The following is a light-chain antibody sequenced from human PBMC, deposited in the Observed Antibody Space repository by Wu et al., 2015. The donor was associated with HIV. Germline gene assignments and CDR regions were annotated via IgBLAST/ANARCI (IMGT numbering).Light chain of an antibody. Sequence: ATLVCISRGNEPPSPAGPVKCSNHLAWYQLKPGQAPRLLIYGASTRATGIPARFSGSGSGTEFTLTISSVQSEDFAVYFCHQFRGTFGPGTKVEIK. CDR1: KCSNH. CDR2: GAS. V-gene: IGKV3-15*01. J-gene: IGKJ3*01. CDR3: HQFRGT.